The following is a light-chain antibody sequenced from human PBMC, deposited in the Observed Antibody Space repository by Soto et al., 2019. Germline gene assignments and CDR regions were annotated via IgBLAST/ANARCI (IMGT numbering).Light chain of an antibody. J-gene: IGKJ4*01. CDR3: LQYDSFPLT. V-gene: IGKV1-5*03. CDR2: RAS. Sequence: DIQMTQSPSTLSASVGDRVTITCRASQSISSWLAWYQLKPGKAPKLLIYRASTLQSGVPSRFGCSGSGTLFTITLFSPQPDDSSAYYRLQYDSFPLTFGGGTKVEIE. CDR1: QSISSW.